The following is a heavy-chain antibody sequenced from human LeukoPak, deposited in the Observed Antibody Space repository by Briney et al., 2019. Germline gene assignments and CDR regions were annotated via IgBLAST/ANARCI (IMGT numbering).Heavy chain of an antibody. CDR1: GGSISSYY. V-gene: IGHV4-59*01. CDR2: IYYSGST. D-gene: IGHD4-17*01. J-gene: IGHJ4*02. Sequence: SETLSLTCTVSGGSISSYYWSWIRQPPGKGLEWIGYIYYSGSTNYNPSLKSRVTISVDTSKNQFSLKLSSVTAADTAVYYRARLREDPTYFDYWGQGTLVTVSS. CDR3: ARLREDPTYFDY.